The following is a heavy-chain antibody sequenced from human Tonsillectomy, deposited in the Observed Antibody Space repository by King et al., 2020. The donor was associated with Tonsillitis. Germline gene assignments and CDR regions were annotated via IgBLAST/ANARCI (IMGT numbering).Heavy chain of an antibody. CDR1: GDSIWNYY. CDR3: ARHVRVRGVPAYFDC. D-gene: IGHD3-10*01. J-gene: IGHJ4*02. Sequence: QLQESGPGLVRPSETLSLTCSVSGDSIWNYYWSWIRQPPGKGLEWVGYFFYSGSTDSNPSLKSRVTMSMDMPKNQLSLNLNSVTAADTAVYYCARHVRVRGVPAYFDCWGRGILVTVSS. V-gene: IGHV4-59*08. CDR2: FFYSGST.